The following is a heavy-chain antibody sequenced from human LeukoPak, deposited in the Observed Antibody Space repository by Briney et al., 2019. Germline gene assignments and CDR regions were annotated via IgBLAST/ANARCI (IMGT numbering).Heavy chain of an antibody. CDR2: ISGSGGST. D-gene: IGHD6-19*01. V-gene: IGHV3-23*01. CDR3: AKDRGIAVALRWFPAPNIIGGGAGDY. Sequence: HPGGSLRLSCAASGFTFSSYAMSWVCQAPGKGLEWVSAISGSGGSTYYADSVKGRFTISRDNSKNTLYLQMNSLRAEDTAVYYCAKDRGIAVALRWFPAPNIIGGGAGDYWGQGILVTVSS. CDR1: GFTFSSYA. J-gene: IGHJ4*02.